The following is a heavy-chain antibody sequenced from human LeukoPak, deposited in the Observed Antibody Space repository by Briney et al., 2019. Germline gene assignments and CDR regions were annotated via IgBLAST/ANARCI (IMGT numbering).Heavy chain of an antibody. Sequence: PGGSLRLSCAASGFTFSSYGMNWVRQAPGKGLEWVSSISSSSSYIYYADSVKGRFTISRDNAKNSLYLQMNSLRAEDTAVYYCARVLYYYDSSGSLDYWGQGTLVTVSS. CDR3: ARVLYYYDSSGSLDY. V-gene: IGHV3-21*01. CDR2: ISSSSSYI. CDR1: GFTFSSYG. D-gene: IGHD3-22*01. J-gene: IGHJ4*02.